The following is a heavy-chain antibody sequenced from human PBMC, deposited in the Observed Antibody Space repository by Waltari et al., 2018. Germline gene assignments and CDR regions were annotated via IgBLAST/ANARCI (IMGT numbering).Heavy chain of an antibody. Sequence: EVQLVESGGGLVQPGGSLRLSCAASGFTFTSYAMSWVPQPPGKGLDWVSSITGSGSNTYYADAVKGRFTIFRDNSKNTFYLQMNSLRAEDTAVYYCAKAPGYSYASGDFDYWGQGTLVTVSS. J-gene: IGHJ4*02. CDR3: AKAPGYSYASGDFDY. V-gene: IGHV3-23*04. CDR2: ITGSGSNT. CDR1: GFTFTSYA. D-gene: IGHD5-18*01.